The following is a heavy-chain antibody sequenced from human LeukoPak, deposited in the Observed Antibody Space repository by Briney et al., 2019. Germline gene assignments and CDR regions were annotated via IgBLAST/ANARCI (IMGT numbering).Heavy chain of an antibody. D-gene: IGHD6-19*01. Sequence: SETLSLTCAVPGASTTGGYYWTWIRQPPGKGLEWIGYLGNPNYNPSLKSRVTISGDRSKNQFSLKLNSVTTADTAVYYCATYRGGGGGVGYWGQGTLVTVSS. J-gene: IGHJ4*02. CDR1: GASTTGGYY. V-gene: IGHV4-61*08. CDR2: LGNP. CDR3: ATYRGGGGGVGY.